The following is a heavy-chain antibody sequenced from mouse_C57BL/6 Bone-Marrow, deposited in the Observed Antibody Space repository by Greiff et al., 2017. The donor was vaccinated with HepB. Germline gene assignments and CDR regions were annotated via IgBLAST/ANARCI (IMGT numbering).Heavy chain of an antibody. D-gene: IGHD1-1*01. V-gene: IGHV1-64*01. J-gene: IGHJ2*01. CDR2: IHPNSGST. CDR3: ARCITTVVYFDY. CDR1: GYTFTSYW. Sequence: VQLQQPGAELVKPGASVKLSCKASGYTFTSYWMHWVKQRPGQGLEWIGMIHPNSGSTNYNEKFKSKATLTVDKSSSTAYMQLSSLTSEDSAVYYCARCITTVVYFDYWGQGTTLTVSS.